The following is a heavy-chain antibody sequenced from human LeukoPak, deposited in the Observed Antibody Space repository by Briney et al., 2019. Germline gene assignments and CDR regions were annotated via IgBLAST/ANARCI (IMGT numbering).Heavy chain of an antibody. J-gene: IGHJ4*02. D-gene: IGHD3-10*01. CDR3: ARQGSGSYKLDY. V-gene: IGHV1-2*02. Sequence: SVKXSCKASGYTFTGYYMHWVRQAPGQGLEWMGWINPNSGDTYFAQHFKGRVTMTTDTSISTTYMEMNSLRSDDTAVFYCARQGSGSYKLDYWGQGALVTVSS. CDR1: GYTFTGYY. CDR2: INPNSGDT.